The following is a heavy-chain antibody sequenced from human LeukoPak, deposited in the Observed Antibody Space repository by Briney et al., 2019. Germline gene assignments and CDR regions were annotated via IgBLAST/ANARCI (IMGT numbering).Heavy chain of an antibody. CDR1: GDSMSTYY. D-gene: IGHD1-26*01. CDR2: IYYSGAT. J-gene: IGHJ4*02. V-gene: IGHV4-59*08. CDR3: ARPSASFTLDY. Sequence: SETLSLTCTVSGDSMSTYYWNWIRQPPGKGLEWIGYIYYSGATNYNPSVQSRVTISVDTSKNQFSLKLSSVTAADTAVYYCARPSASFTLDYWGQGTLVTVSS.